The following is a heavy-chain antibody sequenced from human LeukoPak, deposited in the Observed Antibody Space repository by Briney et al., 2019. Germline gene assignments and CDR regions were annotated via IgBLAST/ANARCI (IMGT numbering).Heavy chain of an antibody. CDR1: GFTVSSTY. J-gene: IGHJ4*02. CDR2: IYSGGST. V-gene: IGHV3-66*01. CDR3: ARGGMNMIVPVD. Sequence: GGSLRLSCAASGFTVSSTYLSWVRQAPGKGLEWVSVIYSGGSTYYADSVKGRFTISRDNSKNTLYLQMNSLRAEDTAVYYCARGGMNMIVPVDWGQGTLVTVSS. D-gene: IGHD3-22*01.